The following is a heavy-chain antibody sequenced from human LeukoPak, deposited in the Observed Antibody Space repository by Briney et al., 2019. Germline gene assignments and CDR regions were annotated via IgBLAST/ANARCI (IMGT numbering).Heavy chain of an antibody. V-gene: IGHV3-66*01. D-gene: IGHD3-9*01. CDR2: IYSGGST. Sequence: PGGSLRLSCAASGFTVSSNYMSWVRQAPGKGLEWVSVIYSGGSTYYADSVKGRFTISRDNSKNTLYLQMNSLRAEDTAVYYCARALDFDWFTFDIWGQGTMVTVSS. J-gene: IGHJ3*02. CDR1: GFTVSSNY. CDR3: ARALDFDWFTFDI.